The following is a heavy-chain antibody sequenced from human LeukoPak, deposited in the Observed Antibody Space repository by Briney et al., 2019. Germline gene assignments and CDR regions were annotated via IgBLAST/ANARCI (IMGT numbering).Heavy chain of an antibody. D-gene: IGHD5-18*01. V-gene: IGHV3-30-3*01. J-gene: IGHJ4*02. CDR1: GFTFSSFA. CDR2: ISYDGSNK. Sequence: GGSLRLSCAASGFTFSSFAMHWVRQAPGKGLEWVAVISYDGSNKYYADSVKGRFTISRDNSKNTLYLQMNSLRAEDTAVYYCARERDVDTAMVTPFDYWGQGTLVTVSS. CDR3: ARERDVDTAMVTPFDY.